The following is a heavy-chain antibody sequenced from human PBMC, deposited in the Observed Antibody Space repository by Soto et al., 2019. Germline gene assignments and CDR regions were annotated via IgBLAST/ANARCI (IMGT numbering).Heavy chain of an antibody. V-gene: IGHV3-13*01. CDR1: GFTFSSYD. CDR2: IGTAGDT. CDR3: ARGGVGSGWTYYMDV. Sequence: GGSLRLSCAASGFTFSSYDMHWVRQATGKGLEWVSAIGTAGDTYYPGSVKGRFTISRENAKNSLYLQMNSLRAEDTAVYYCARGGVGSGWTYYMDVWGKGTTVTVSS. D-gene: IGHD6-19*01. J-gene: IGHJ6*03.